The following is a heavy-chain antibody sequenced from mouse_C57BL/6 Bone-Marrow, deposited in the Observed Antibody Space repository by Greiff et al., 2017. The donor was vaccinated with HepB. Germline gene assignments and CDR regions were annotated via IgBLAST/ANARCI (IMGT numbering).Heavy chain of an antibody. J-gene: IGHJ2*01. D-gene: IGHD1-1*01. CDR1: GYAFSSSW. Sequence: VKLQQSGPELVKPGASVKISCKASGYAFSSSWMNWVKQRPGKGLEWIGRIYPGDGDTNYNGKFKGKATLTADKSSSTAYMQLSSLTSEDSAVYFCARSRYYGSSWYFDYWGQGTTLTVSS. CDR3: ARSRYYGSSWYFDY. V-gene: IGHV1-82*01. CDR2: IYPGDGDT.